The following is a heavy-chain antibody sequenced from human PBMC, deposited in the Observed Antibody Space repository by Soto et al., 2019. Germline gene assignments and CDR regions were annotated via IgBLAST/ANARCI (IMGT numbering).Heavy chain of an antibody. CDR2: MNPNSGNT. Sequence: ASVKVSCKASGYTVTSYDINWVRQATGQGLEWMGWMNPNSGNTGYAQKFQGRVTMTRNTSISTAYMELSSLRSGDTAVYYCASHYYGSGSHDAFDIWGQGTMVTVSS. D-gene: IGHD3-10*01. V-gene: IGHV1-8*01. CDR1: GYTVTSYD. CDR3: ASHYYGSGSHDAFDI. J-gene: IGHJ3*02.